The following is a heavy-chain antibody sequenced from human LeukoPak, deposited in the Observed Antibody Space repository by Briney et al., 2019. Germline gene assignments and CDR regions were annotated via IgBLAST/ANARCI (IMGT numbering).Heavy chain of an antibody. D-gene: IGHD2-21*02. CDR2: ISAYNGNI. CDR1: GYTFSSYG. V-gene: IGHV1-18*01. J-gene: IGHJ6*03. CDR3: ARTQDVTYYYYYMDV. Sequence: VGSVRVSCKASGYTFSSYGISWVRQAPGQGLEWMGWISAYNGNINYAQNLQGRVTITTDTSTSTAYMELRSLRSDDTAVYYCARTQDVTYYYYYMDVWGKGTTVTVSS.